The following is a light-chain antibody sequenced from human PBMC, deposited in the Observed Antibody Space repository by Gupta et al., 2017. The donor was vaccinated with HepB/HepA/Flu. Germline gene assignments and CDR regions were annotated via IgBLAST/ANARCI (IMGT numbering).Light chain of an antibody. CDR1: NNNVGDKG. Sequence: QAGLTQPPSLTRGVRQTATLTCAGNNNNVGDKGATWLQQHKAPPPKLLSYRNNSRPSGIPERFSASKWATTASITSTGLQAEEGADYYCAAEDISNSGVVFGGGTKLTVL. CDR2: RNN. J-gene: IGLJ2*01. V-gene: IGLV10-54*04. CDR3: AAEDISNSGVV.